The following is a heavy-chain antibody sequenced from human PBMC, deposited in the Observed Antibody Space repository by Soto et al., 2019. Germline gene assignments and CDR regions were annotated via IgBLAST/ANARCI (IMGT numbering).Heavy chain of an antibody. CDR3: ARESGGATATLDYYYFYMDV. J-gene: IGHJ6*03. Sequence: QVQLVQSGAEVKEPGASVTVSCRASGDRFTDYYMHCVRQAPGQGLEWMGWINPNSGVTKYAQKFQGWVTMTRDTSIRTVYMQLSRLGFDDTAIYYCARESGGATATLDYYYFYMDVWGTGTTVTVSS. V-gene: IGHV1-2*04. D-gene: IGHD5-12*01. CDR1: GDRFTDYY. CDR2: INPNSGVT.